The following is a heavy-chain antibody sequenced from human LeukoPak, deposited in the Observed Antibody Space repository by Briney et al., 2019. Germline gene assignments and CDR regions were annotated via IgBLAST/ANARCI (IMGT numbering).Heavy chain of an antibody. CDR2: ISGSGGST. J-gene: IGHJ4*02. CDR1: GFTFSSYA. V-gene: IGHV3-23*01. D-gene: IGHD3-10*01. CDR3: ARHGEFGDDLTY. Sequence: GGSLRLSCAASGFTFSSYAMSWVRQAPGKGLEWVSAISGSGGSTYYADSVKGRFTISRDNSKNTLYLQMNSLRAEDTAVYYCARHGEFGDDLTYWGQGILVTVSS.